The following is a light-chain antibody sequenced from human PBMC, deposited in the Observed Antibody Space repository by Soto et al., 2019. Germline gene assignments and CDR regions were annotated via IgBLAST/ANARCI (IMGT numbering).Light chain of an antibody. Sequence: QSVLTQPASVSGSPGQSITTSCTGTSSDVGGYNYVSWYQQHPGKAPKLMIYDVSNRPSGVPNRFSGSKSGNTASLTISGLQAEDEADYYCSSYTSSSTQVFGTGTKVTVL. V-gene: IGLV2-14*01. CDR1: SSDVGGYNY. CDR3: SSYTSSSTQV. J-gene: IGLJ1*01. CDR2: DVS.